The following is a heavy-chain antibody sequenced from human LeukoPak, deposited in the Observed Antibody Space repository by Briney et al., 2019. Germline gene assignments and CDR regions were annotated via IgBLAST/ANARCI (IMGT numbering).Heavy chain of an antibody. CDR1: GFTFSSYA. D-gene: IGHD1-26*01. J-gene: IGHJ4*02. Sequence: PGGSLRLSCEASGFTFSSYAMSWVRQAQGKGLEWVSTISGSVGSTYYADSVKGRFTISRDNSKNTLYLQMNSLRAEDTAVYYCAKGGGSYKDIDYWGQGTLVTVSS. V-gene: IGHV3-23*01. CDR2: ISGSVGST. CDR3: AKGGGSYKDIDY.